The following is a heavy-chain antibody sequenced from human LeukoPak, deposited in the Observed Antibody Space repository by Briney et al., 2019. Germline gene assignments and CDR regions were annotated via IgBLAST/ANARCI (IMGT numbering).Heavy chain of an antibody. CDR3: AGRRAGYIDAFDI. Sequence: GASVKVSCKASGYTFTSYDISWVRQATGQGLEWMGWMNPNSGNTGYAQKFQGRVTMTRNTSISTAYMELSSLRSEDTAVYYCAGRRAGYIDAFDIWGQGTMVTVSS. V-gene: IGHV1-8*01. D-gene: IGHD5-24*01. J-gene: IGHJ3*02. CDR1: GYTFTSYD. CDR2: MNPNSGNT.